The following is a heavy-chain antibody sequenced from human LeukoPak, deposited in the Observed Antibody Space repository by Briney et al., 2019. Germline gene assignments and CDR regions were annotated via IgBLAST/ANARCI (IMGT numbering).Heavy chain of an antibody. CDR1: GGSISSGSYY. V-gene: IGHV4-61*02. J-gene: IGHJ5*02. Sequence: SQTLSLTCTVSGGSISSGSYYWSWIRQPAGKGLEWIGRIYTSGSTNYNPSLKSRVTISVDTSKNLFSLKMISVTAADTAIYYCARRSRGGWFDAWGQGSLVTVSS. CDR3: ARRSRGGWFDA. D-gene: IGHD1-26*01. CDR2: IYTSGST.